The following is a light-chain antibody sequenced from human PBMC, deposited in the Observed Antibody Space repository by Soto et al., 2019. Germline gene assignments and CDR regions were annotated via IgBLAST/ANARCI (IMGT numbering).Light chain of an antibody. Sequence: AIQLTQSPSSLSASVGDRVTITCRASQGISSALAWYQQKPGKAPKLLIYDASSVESGVPSRFSGSGSGTDFPLTISRLQPEDFATYYCQQCNSYPLFGQGTRLEIK. CDR2: DAS. CDR3: QQCNSYPL. CDR1: QGISSA. J-gene: IGKJ5*01. V-gene: IGKV1-13*02.